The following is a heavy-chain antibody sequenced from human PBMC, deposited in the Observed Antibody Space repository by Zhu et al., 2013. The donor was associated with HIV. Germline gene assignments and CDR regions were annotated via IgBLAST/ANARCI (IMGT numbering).Heavy chain of an antibody. CDR1: GFTFSNYA. D-gene: IGHD3-22*01. CDR2: ISSSGGSA. Sequence: EVQLLESGGGLVQPGGSLRLSCAASGFTFSNYAMNWVRQSPGKGLEWVSGISSSGGSAYYADSVKGRFTISRDNSKDTLYLQMNSLRAEDTALYYCAKAVRTSGYSPFDCWGQGTLITVSS. V-gene: IGHV3-23*01. CDR3: AKAVRTSGYSPFDC. J-gene: IGHJ4*02.